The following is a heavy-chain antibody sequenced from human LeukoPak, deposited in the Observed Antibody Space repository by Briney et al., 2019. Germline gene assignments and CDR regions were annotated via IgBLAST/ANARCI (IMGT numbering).Heavy chain of an antibody. V-gene: IGHV4-59*01. Sequence: SQTLSLTCTVSGGSISSYYWSWIRQPPGKGLEWIGYIYYSGSTNYNPSLKSRVTISVDTSKNQFSLKLSSVTAADTAVYYCARSGYSSTWGGFDYWGQGTLVTVSS. D-gene: IGHD6-13*01. J-gene: IGHJ4*02. CDR2: IYYSGST. CDR1: GGSISSYY. CDR3: ARSGYSSTWGGFDY.